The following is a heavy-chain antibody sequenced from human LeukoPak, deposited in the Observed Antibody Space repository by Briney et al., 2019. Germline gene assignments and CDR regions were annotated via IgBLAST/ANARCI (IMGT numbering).Heavy chain of an antibody. CDR1: GLAFSSYA. V-gene: IGHV3-23*01. CDR3: AKDRGEWQWLVPRPFGD. CDR2: ISVASNT. Sequence: GGSLRLSCAASGLAFSSYAMSWVRQAPGKGLEWVSTISVASNTFYADSVKGRFTISRDNSRNTVYLQMTSLRADDTAVYYCAKDRGEWQWLVPRPFGDWGQGTLVTVSS. D-gene: IGHD6-19*01. J-gene: IGHJ4*02.